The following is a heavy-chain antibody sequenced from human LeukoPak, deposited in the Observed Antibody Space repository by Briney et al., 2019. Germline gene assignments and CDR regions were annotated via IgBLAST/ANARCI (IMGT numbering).Heavy chain of an antibody. CDR2: INHSGST. V-gene: IGHV4-34*01. CDR1: GGSFSGYY. CDR3: ARDIGGHNWFDP. Sequence: SETLSLTCAVYGGSFSGYYWSWIRQPPGKGLEWIGEINHSGSTNYNPSLKSRVTISVDTSKNQFSLNLTSVTAADTAVYYCARDIGGHNWFDPWGQGTLVTVSS. D-gene: IGHD3-10*01. J-gene: IGHJ5*02.